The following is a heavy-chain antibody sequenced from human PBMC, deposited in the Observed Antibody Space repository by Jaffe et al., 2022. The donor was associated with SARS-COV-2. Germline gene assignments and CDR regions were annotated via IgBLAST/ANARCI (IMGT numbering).Heavy chain of an antibody. CDR3: AREHYYDSSGYYTRD. D-gene: IGHD3-22*01. CDR1: GGSFSSGSYY. Sequence: QVQLQESGPGLVKPSQTLSLTCTVSGGSFSSGSYYWSWIRQPAGKGLEWIGRVYSSGSTNYNPSLKSRVTISVDTSKNQFSLKLSSVTAADTAVYYCAREHYYDSSGYYTRDWGQGTLVTVSS. V-gene: IGHV4-61*02. J-gene: IGHJ4*02. CDR2: VYSSGST.